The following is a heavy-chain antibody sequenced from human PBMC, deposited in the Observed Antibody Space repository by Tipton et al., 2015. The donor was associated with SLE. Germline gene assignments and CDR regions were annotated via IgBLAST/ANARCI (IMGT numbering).Heavy chain of an antibody. CDR3: ARSGSSNFDPPDF. CDR1: DGSVSSHY. D-gene: IGHD4-11*01. Sequence: TLSLTCTVSDGSVSSHYWSWIRQPPGKRLDWIGFISYSGSADYSPSLKSRVSISIDTSKNQFSLKLTSVTAADTAVYYCARSGSSNFDPPDFWGQGTLATVSS. V-gene: IGHV4-59*02. J-gene: IGHJ4*02. CDR2: ISYSGSA.